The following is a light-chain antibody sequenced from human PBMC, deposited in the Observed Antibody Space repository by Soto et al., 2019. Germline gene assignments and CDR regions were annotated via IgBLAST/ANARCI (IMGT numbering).Light chain of an antibody. Sequence: QSVLTQPPSASGAPVQSVTFPCTGTSSDVGAYKYVSWYQQYPGKAPKLMIYEVTKRPSVVPDRYSGSKSDNTASLTVSGLQAEDEADYYCTSYVGNDIWVFGGGTKLTVL. V-gene: IGLV2-8*01. CDR3: TSYVGNDIWV. CDR1: SSDVGAYKY. J-gene: IGLJ3*02. CDR2: EVT.